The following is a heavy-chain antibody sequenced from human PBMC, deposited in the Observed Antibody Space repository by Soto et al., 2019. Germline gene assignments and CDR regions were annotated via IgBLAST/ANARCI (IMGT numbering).Heavy chain of an antibody. CDR1: GRSLSSSTDY. CDR3: ARGVFNYDFWSGYRYPGSWFDP. J-gene: IGHJ5*02. V-gene: IGHV4-39*01. CDR2: IYYSGST. Sequence: PPETLSLTCPVSGRSLSSSTDYWGWLRQPPGKGLEWIGSIYYSGSTYYNPSLKSRVTISVDTSKNQFSLKLSSVTAADTAVYYCARGVFNYDFWSGYRYPGSWFDPWGQGTLVTVSS. D-gene: IGHD3-3*01.